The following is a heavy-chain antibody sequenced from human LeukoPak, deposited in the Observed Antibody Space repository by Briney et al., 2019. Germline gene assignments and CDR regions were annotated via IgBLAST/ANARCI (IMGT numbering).Heavy chain of an antibody. CDR1: GFTFSSYS. Sequence: GGSLRLSCAASGFTFSSYSMNWVRQAPGKGLEWVSSISSSSSYIYYADSVKGRFTISRDNAKNSLYLQMNSLRAEDTAVYYCARDNGPGALDYFDYWGQGTLVTVSS. CDR3: ARDNGPGALDYFDY. D-gene: IGHD3-10*01. J-gene: IGHJ4*02. CDR2: ISSSSSYI. V-gene: IGHV3-21*01.